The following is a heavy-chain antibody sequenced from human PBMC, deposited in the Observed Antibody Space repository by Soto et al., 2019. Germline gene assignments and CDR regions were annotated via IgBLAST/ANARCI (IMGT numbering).Heavy chain of an antibody. Sequence: GEFLKISCKGSGYSFAGYWITWVRQKPGKGLEWMGRIDPSDSQTYYSPSFRGHVTISVTKSITTVFLQWSSLGASDTAMYYCARQIYDSDTGPNFQYYFDSWGQGTPVTVS. CDR3: ARQIYDSDTGPNFQYYFDS. D-gene: IGHD3-22*01. CDR1: GYSFAGYW. CDR2: IDPSDSQT. V-gene: IGHV5-10-1*01. J-gene: IGHJ4*02.